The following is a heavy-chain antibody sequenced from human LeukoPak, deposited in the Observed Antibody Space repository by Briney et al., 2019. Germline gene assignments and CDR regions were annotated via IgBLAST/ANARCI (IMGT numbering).Heavy chain of an antibody. V-gene: IGHV3-53*01. CDR2: VFRDANGGTT. J-gene: IGHJ4*02. D-gene: IGHD5-24*01. CDR1: GLTVTNDY. Sequence: SGGSLRLSCAVSGLTVTNDYLGWVRQAPGRGLEWVSVVFRDANGGTTYYAESVKGRFTISRDRSKNTLYLQMSSLRVEDTAAYYCARARRDGHDLLGFDYWGQGTLVTVSS. CDR3: ARARRDGHDLLGFDY.